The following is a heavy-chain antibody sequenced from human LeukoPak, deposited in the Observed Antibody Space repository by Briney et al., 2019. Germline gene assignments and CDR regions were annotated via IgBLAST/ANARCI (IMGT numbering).Heavy chain of an antibody. CDR2: IYYSGST. D-gene: IGHD3-10*01. Sequence: VKPSETLSLTCTVSGGSISSSSYYWGWIRQPPGKGLEWIGSIYYSGSTYYNPSLKSRVTISVDTSKNQFSLKLRSVTAADTAVYYCAPLRTGDPNWFDPWGQGTLVTVPS. V-gene: IGHV4-39*01. CDR3: APLRTGDPNWFDP. CDR1: GGSISSSSYY. J-gene: IGHJ5*02.